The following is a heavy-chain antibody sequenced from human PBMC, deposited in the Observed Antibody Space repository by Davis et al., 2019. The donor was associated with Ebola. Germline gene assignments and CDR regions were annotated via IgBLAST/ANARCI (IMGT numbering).Heavy chain of an antibody. V-gene: IGHV1-69*06. Sequence: AASVKVSCKASGYTFTSYYMHWVRQAPGQGLEWMGGIIPIFGTANYAQKFQGRVTITADKSTSTAYMELSSLRSEDTAVYYCARGTYYYDSSGYYWEYYYGMDVWGQGTTVTVSS. J-gene: IGHJ6*02. CDR1: GYTFTSYY. CDR2: IIPIFGTA. CDR3: ARGTYYYDSSGYYWEYYYGMDV. D-gene: IGHD3-22*01.